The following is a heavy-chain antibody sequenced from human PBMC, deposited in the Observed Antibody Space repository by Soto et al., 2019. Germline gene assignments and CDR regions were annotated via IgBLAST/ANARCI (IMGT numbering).Heavy chain of an antibody. V-gene: IGHV1-8*01. J-gene: IGHJ4*02. CDR1: GYTFTSYD. Sequence: QVQLVQSGAEVKKPGASVKVSCKASGYTFTSYDINWVRQATGQGLEWMGWMNPNSGNTGYAQKFQGRVTMTRNTSIRTAYMELSSLGSEDTAVYYCARAGRARSWAHGVTPRDYWGQGTLVTVSS. D-gene: IGHD4-4*01. CDR2: MNPNSGNT. CDR3: ARAGRARSWAHGVTPRDY.